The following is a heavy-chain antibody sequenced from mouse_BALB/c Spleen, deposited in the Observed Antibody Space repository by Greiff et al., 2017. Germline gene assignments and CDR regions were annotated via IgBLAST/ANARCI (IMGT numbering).Heavy chain of an antibody. Sequence: VKLMESGAELMKPGASVKISCKATGYTFSSYWIEWVKQRPGHGLEWIGEILPGSGSTNYNEKFKGKATFTADTSSNTAYMQLSSLTSEDSAVYYCARRYYRYDVFDYWGQGTTLTVSS. CDR2: ILPGSGST. J-gene: IGHJ2*01. V-gene: IGHV1-9*01. CDR1: GYTFSSYW. D-gene: IGHD2-14*01. CDR3: ARRYYRYDVFDY.